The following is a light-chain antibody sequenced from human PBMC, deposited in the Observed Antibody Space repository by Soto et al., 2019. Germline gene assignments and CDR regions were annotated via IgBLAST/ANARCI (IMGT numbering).Light chain of an antibody. CDR2: DVT. J-gene: IGLJ2*01. CDR1: NSDVGKYNY. CDR3: SSNTSNDTLV. Sequence: QSALTQPASVSGSPGQTIAISCTGTNSDVGKYNYVSWYKLQPGKAPKLMSYDVTNRPPGVSDRFSGSKSGNTASLTISGLQADDEAAYYCSSNTSNDTLVFGGGTKPTVL. V-gene: IGLV2-14*03.